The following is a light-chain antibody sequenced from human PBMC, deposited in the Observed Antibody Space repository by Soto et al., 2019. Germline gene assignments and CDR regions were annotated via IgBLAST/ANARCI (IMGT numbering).Light chain of an antibody. J-gene: IGKJ2*01. V-gene: IGKV3-15*01. CDR3: QQYNKWPRT. CDR1: QSISSD. Sequence: EIVMTQSPATLSVSPGERATLSCRASQSISSDVAWYQQKPGQAPRVLIYGASTTATGIPARFSGSGSGTEFTLTISSLQSEDFAVYNCQQYNKWPRTFGQGTKVEIK. CDR2: GAS.